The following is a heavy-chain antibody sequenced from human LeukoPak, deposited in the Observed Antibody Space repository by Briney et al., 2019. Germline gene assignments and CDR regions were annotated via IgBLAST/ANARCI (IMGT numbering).Heavy chain of an antibody. CDR2: INYSGST. D-gene: IGHD1-14*01. CDR1: GDSISSSPEY. V-gene: IGHV4-39*01. CDR3: TRLFVTGVDGRGWFHS. Sequence: SETLSLTCSVSGDSISSSPEYWGWIRQPPGKGLEYIVCINYSGSTYYDPSLKGRVTLSVITTKNQISLKVTSMTAADSAGYYCTRLFVTGVDGRGWFHSWGQGNLVPVSS. J-gene: IGHJ5*01.